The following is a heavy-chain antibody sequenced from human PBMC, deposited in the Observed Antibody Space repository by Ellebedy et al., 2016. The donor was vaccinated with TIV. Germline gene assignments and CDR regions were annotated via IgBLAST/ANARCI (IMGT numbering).Heavy chain of an antibody. V-gene: IGHV3-23*01. Sequence: GESLKISCAASGFTFSSYAMTWVRQAPGKGLEWVSAISGSGSNTHYAVSLKDRFTVSRDNAKNTLYLQMNSLRAEDTAVHYCAKRGFFDCWGQGALVTVSS. CDR1: GFTFSSYA. CDR3: AKRGFFDC. CDR2: ISGSGSNT. J-gene: IGHJ4*02. D-gene: IGHD3-10*01.